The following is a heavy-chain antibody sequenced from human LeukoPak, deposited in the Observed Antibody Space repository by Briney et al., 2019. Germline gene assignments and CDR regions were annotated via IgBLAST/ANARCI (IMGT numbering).Heavy chain of an antibody. Sequence: GASVKVSCKASGGTFSSYAISWVRQAPGQGLEWMGWISAYNGNTNYAQKLQGRVTMTTDTSTSTAYMELRSLRSDDTAVYYCARATVVTPDNYYYGMDVWGQGTTVTVSS. CDR3: ARATVVTPDNYYYGMDV. D-gene: IGHD4-23*01. CDR2: ISAYNGNT. J-gene: IGHJ6*02. CDR1: GGTFSSYA. V-gene: IGHV1-18*01.